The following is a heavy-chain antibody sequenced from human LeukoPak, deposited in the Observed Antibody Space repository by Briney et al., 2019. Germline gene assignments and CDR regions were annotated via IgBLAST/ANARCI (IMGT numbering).Heavy chain of an antibody. CDR2: IYHSGST. V-gene: IGHV4-4*02. CDR3: ARGGTGHLDY. D-gene: IGHD7-27*01. J-gene: IGHJ4*02. CDR1: GGSIRSTNW. Sequence: SETLPLTCPVSGGSIRSTNWWTWVRQPPGKGLEWIGEIYHSGSTNYNPSLKSRVTISVDKSKNQFSLNLSSVTAADTAVYYCARGGTGHLDYWGQGTLVTVSS.